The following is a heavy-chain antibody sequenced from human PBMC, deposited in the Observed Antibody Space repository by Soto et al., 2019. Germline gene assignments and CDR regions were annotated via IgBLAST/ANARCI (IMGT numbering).Heavy chain of an antibody. D-gene: IGHD3-10*01. V-gene: IGHV4-34*01. CDR1: GASFRGYQ. CDR3: ARGLIVWVGELSRRAGHYYYMDV. Sequence: QVQLQQWGAGLLKPSETLSLTCAVYGASFRGYQWTWIRQTPGKGLEWMGGINDNGNINYNPALMSRGTITLDKPEKQISLKLISVPAADSAVYYCARGLIVWVGELSRRAGHYYYMDVWGNGTTVTVSS. CDR2: INDNGNI. J-gene: IGHJ6*03.